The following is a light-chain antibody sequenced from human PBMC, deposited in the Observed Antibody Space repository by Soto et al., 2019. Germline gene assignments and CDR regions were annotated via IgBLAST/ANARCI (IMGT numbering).Light chain of an antibody. CDR1: QGFGSP. J-gene: IGKJ2*01. CDR2: TAS. Sequence: SLSASVRDRVTISCRTSQGFGSPLAWYQQTPGKAPKLLIYTASNLQSGVPSRFSGSGSGTYFTLTICSLQPGDFTPDFRQLSSITPRTLRLGTKVDIK. CDR3: QLSSITPRT. V-gene: IGKV1-39*01.